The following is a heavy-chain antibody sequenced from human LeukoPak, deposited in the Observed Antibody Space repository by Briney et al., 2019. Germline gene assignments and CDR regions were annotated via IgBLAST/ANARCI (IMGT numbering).Heavy chain of an antibody. Sequence: SETLSLTCTVSGGSISSYYWGWIRQPPGKGLEWIGSIYYSGSTYYNPSLKSRVTISVDTSKNQFSLKLSSVTAADTAVYYCARRPPPQSYDYWGQGTLVTVSS. CDR2: IYYSGST. CDR1: GGSISSYY. J-gene: IGHJ4*02. CDR3: ARRPPPQSYDY. V-gene: IGHV4-39*01.